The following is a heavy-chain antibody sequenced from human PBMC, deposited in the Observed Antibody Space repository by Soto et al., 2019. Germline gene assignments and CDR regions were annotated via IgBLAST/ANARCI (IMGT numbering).Heavy chain of an antibody. J-gene: IGHJ4*02. V-gene: IGHV4-30-2*01. CDR3: ARAGGGYSYGYVDY. Sequence: SETLSLTCAVSGGSISSGGYSWSWIRQPPGKGLEWIGYIYHSGSTYYNPSLKSRVTISVDRSKNQFSLKLSSVTAADTAVYYCARAGGGYSYGYVDYWGRGTLVTVSS. CDR1: GGSISSGGYS. D-gene: IGHD5-18*01. CDR2: IYHSGST.